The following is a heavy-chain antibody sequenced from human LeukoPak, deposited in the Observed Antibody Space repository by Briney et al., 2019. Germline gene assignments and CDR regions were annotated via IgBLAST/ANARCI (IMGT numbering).Heavy chain of an antibody. CDR1: GFTFSSYA. Sequence: GRSLRLSCAASGFTFSSYAMHWVRQAPGKGLEWLAVISYDGSNKYYADSVKGRFTISRDNSKNTLYLQMNSLRAEDTAVYYCARDGEGSEGIAVAGAYYYYYYYMDVWGKGTTVTVSS. J-gene: IGHJ6*03. D-gene: IGHD6-19*01. V-gene: IGHV3-30*01. CDR2: ISYDGSNK. CDR3: ARDGEGSEGIAVAGAYYYYYYYMDV.